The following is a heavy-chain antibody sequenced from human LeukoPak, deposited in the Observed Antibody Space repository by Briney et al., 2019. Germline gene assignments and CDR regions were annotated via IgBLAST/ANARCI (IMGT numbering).Heavy chain of an antibody. CDR2: IKDDGSEK. CDR1: GFTFSDCW. D-gene: IGHD6-13*01. J-gene: IGHJ6*04. CDR3: ARDRYSSSGVDV. Sequence: GGSLRLSCAASGFTFSDCWMSWVRQTPGKGLEWVANIKDDGSEKYYVDSVKGRFTISRDNAKNSLYLQMNSLRAEDTAVYYCARDRYSSSGVDVWGKGTTVTVSS. V-gene: IGHV3-7*01.